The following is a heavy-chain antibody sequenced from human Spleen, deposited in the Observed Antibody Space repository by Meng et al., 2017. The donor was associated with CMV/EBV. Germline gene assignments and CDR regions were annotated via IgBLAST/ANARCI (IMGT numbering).Heavy chain of an antibody. CDR3: AKESAVVIANPRFFDY. CDR1: FTFSAYA. CDR2: IYSGGTGT. D-gene: IGHD2-21*01. J-gene: IGHJ4*02. Sequence: FTFSAYAMSWVRQAPGKGLEWVSVIYSGGTGTYYADSVKGRFTISRDNSKNTLYLQMNSLRAEDTAVYYCAKESAVVIANPRFFDYWGQGTLVTVSS. V-gene: IGHV3-23*03.